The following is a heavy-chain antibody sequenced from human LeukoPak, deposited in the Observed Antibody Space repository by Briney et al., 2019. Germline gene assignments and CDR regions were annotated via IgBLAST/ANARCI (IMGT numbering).Heavy chain of an antibody. V-gene: IGHV1-2*02. CDR2: INPNSGGT. D-gene: IGHD3-16*02. Sequence: ASVKVSCKASGYTFTGYYMHWVRQAPGQGLEWMGWINPNSGGTNYAQKFQGRVTMTRDTSISTAYMELSRLRSDDTAVYYCASPLGELSPFFQFDYWGQGTLVTASS. CDR3: ASPLGELSPFFQFDY. J-gene: IGHJ4*02. CDR1: GYTFTGYY.